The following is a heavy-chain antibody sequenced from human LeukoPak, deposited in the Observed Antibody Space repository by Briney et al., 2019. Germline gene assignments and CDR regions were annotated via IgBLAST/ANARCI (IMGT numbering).Heavy chain of an antibody. Sequence: PSETLSLTCAVYGGSFSGYYWSWIRQPPGKGLEWIGEINHSGSTNYNPSLKSRFTISVDTSKNQFSLKLSSVTAADTAVYYCARGGGYYYDSSGYYWGASDYWGQGTLVTVSS. CDR2: INHSGST. J-gene: IGHJ4*02. CDR1: GGSFSGYY. D-gene: IGHD3-22*01. V-gene: IGHV4-34*01. CDR3: ARGGGYYYDSSGYYWGASDY.